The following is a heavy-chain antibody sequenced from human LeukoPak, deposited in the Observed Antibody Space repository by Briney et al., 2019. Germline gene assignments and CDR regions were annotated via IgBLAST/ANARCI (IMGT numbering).Heavy chain of an antibody. CDR3: ARSVDEHFDY. J-gene: IGHJ4*02. Sequence: PGGSLRLSCAASGFTFSDYWMHWVRQAPGKGLVWVSRINSDGTSTTYADSVKGRFTISRDNAKNTVFLQMNSLRAEDTALYYCARSVDEHFDYRGQGTLVTVSS. D-gene: IGHD2-15*01. V-gene: IGHV3-74*01. CDR1: GFTFSDYW. CDR2: INSDGTST.